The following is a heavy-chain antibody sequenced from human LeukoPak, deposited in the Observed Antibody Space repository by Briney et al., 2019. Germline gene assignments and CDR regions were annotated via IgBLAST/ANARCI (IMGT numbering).Heavy chain of an antibody. D-gene: IGHD4-17*01. Sequence: SETLSLTCTVSGGSISSGSYYWSWIRQPAGKGLEWIGRIYTSGSTNYNPSLKSRVTISVDTSKNQFSLKLSSVTAADTAVYYCARTYPTVYYFDYWGQGTLVTVSS. V-gene: IGHV4-61*02. CDR3: ARTYPTVYYFDY. CDR1: GGSISSGSYY. J-gene: IGHJ4*02. CDR2: IYTSGST.